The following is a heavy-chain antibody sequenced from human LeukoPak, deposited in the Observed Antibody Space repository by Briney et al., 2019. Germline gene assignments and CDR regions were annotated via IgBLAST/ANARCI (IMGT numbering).Heavy chain of an antibody. D-gene: IGHD3-10*01. J-gene: IGHJ4*02. Sequence: PGGSLRVSCAASGFTFSSYGMHWVRQAPGKGLEWVAVISYDGSNTYYADSVKGRFTISRDNSKNMLYLQMNSLRAEDTAVYYCAKPYYYGSRSYMDYWGQGTLVTVSS. V-gene: IGHV3-30*18. CDR1: GFTFSSYG. CDR2: ISYDGSNT. CDR3: AKPYYYGSRSYMDY.